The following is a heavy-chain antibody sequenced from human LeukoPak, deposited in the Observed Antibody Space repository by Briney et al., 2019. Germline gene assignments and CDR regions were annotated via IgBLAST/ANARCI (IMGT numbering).Heavy chain of an antibody. CDR1: GGSISSSSYY. Sequence: PSETLSLTCTVSGGSISSSSYYWGWIRQPPGKGLEWIGSIYYSGSTYYNPSLKSRVTISVDTSKNQFSLQLNSVTPEDTAVYYCARDTGDIVVVVLDYWGQGTLVTVSS. J-gene: IGHJ4*02. D-gene: IGHD2-15*01. CDR2: IYYSGST. CDR3: ARDTGDIVVVVLDY. V-gene: IGHV4-39*07.